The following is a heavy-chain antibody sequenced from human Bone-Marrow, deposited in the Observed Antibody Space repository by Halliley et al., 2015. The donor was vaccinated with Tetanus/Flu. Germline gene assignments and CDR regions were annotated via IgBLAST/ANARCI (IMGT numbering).Heavy chain of an antibody. J-gene: IGHJ2*01. CDR3: AKDWGGTTPWYFAL. Sequence: STFYNKGADKFYADFVGGRSTISRDTAKNTLFLQMSSLSADDTAVYYCAKDWGGTTPWYFALWGRGTLVTVS. CDR2: FYNKGADK. V-gene: IGHV3-23*01. D-gene: IGHD1-26*01.